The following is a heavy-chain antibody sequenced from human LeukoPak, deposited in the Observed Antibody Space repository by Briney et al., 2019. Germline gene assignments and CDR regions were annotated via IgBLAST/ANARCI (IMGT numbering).Heavy chain of an antibody. CDR2: ISYDGNNK. CDR1: GFTFSSYG. D-gene: IGHD6-13*01. V-gene: IGHV3-30*18. Sequence: GGSLRLSCAASGFTFSSYGMHWVRQAPGKGLEWVAVISYDGNNKYYADSVKGRFTISRDNSKNTLYLQMNSLRAGDTAVYYCAKDLGAAAAGTNVWGQGTLVTVSS. CDR3: AKDLGAAAAGTNV. J-gene: IGHJ4*02.